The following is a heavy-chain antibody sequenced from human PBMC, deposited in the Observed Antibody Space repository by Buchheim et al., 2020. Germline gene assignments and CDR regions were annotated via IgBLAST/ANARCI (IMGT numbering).Heavy chain of an antibody. D-gene: IGHD2-15*01. CDR2: IWYDGSNK. J-gene: IGHJ5*02. CDR1: GFTFSSYG. CDR3: AREDCSGGSCYVHWFDP. Sequence: QVQLVESGGGVVQPGRSLRLSCAASGFTFSSYGMHWVRQAPGKGLEWVAVIWYDGSNKYYADSVKGRFTISRDNSKNTLYLQMNSLRAEDTAVYYCAREDCSGGSCYVHWFDPWGQGTL. V-gene: IGHV3-33*01.